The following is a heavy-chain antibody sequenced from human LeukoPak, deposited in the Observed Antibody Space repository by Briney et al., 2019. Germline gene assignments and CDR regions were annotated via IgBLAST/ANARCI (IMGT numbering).Heavy chain of an antibody. Sequence: SETLSLTCAVYGGSFSGYYWSWIRQPPGKGLEWIGEINHSGSTNYNPSLKSRVTISVDTSRNQFSLKLNSVTAADTAVYYCAKTNGYGLVDIWGQGTMVTVSS. CDR3: AKTNGYGLVDI. V-gene: IGHV4-34*01. CDR2: INHSGST. J-gene: IGHJ3*02. D-gene: IGHD3-10*01. CDR1: GGSFSGYY.